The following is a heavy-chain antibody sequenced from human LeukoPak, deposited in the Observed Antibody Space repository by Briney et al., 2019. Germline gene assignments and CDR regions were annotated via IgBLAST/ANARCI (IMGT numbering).Heavy chain of an antibody. CDR1: GYTITGYY. CDR2: INPNSGGT. Sequence: ASVKVSCKASGYTITGYYMHWVRQAPGQGLEWMGWINPNSGGTNYAQKFQGRVTMTRDTSISTAYMELSRLRSDDTAVYYCAREARPTYYYDSSGSPIDYWGQGTLVTVSS. D-gene: IGHD3-22*01. V-gene: IGHV1-2*02. J-gene: IGHJ4*02. CDR3: AREARPTYYYDSSGSPIDY.